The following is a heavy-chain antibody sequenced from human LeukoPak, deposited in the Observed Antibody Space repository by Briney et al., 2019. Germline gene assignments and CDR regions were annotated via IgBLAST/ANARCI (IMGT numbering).Heavy chain of an antibody. CDR1: GFTFSSYE. CDR3: ATSAAGSGSYPDPFDI. Sequence: PGGSLRLSRAASGFTFSSYEMNWVRQAPGKGLEWVSYISSSGSTIYYADSVKGRITISRDNAKNSLYLQMNSLRAEDTAVYYCATSAAGSGSYPDPFDIWGQGTMVTVSS. D-gene: IGHD3-10*01. V-gene: IGHV3-48*03. CDR2: ISSSGSTI. J-gene: IGHJ3*02.